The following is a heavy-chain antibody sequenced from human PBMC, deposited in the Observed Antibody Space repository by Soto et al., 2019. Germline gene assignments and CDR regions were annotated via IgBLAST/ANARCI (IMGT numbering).Heavy chain of an antibody. Sequence: EVQLLESGGGLVQPGGSLRLSCAASGFTFSSYAMSWVRQAPGRGLAWVSAISGSGGSTYYADSVKGRFTISRDNSTYTLYRKMNGMGVEDTAVYYCAKDSVVVAATPFDGFDIWGQGTMVTVSS. J-gene: IGHJ3*02. D-gene: IGHD2-15*01. CDR1: GFTFSSYA. CDR2: ISGSGGST. V-gene: IGHV3-23*01. CDR3: AKDSVVVAATPFDGFDI.